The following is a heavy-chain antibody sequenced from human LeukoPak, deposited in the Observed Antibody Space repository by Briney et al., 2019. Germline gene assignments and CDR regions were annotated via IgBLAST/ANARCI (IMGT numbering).Heavy chain of an antibody. J-gene: IGHJ4*02. CDR3: ARNQRSSSSHFDH. Sequence: GGSLRLSCAASGFTFSLYGMNWVRQAPGKGLEWVASIYYADSLKGRFTISRDNARNSLYLQMNSLRGEDTAVYYCARNQRSSSSHFDHWAREPWSPSPQ. V-gene: IGHV3-21*01. D-gene: IGHD6-6*01. CDR2: I. CDR1: GFTFSLYG.